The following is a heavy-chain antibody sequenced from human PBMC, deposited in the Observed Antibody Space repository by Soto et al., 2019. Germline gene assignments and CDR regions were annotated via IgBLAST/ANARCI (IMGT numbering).Heavy chain of an antibody. Sequence: QVQLVESGGGVVQPGRSLRLSCAASGFNFSAYGMHWVRQAPGTGLELVALLSFDASKKYYADSVKGRFTISRDTSRNTLYLQMNSLRVEATAVYYCRVGVADWGQGTRVTASS. V-gene: IGHV3-30*03. CDR3: RVGVAD. D-gene: IGHD1-26*01. J-gene: IGHJ4*02. CDR2: LSFDASKK. CDR1: GFNFSAYG.